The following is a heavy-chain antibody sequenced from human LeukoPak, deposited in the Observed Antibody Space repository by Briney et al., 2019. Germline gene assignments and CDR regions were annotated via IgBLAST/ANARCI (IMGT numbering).Heavy chain of an antibody. Sequence: ASVKVSCKASGYTFTGYYIHWVRQAPGQGLEWMGWINPNSGGTNYAQNFQAWVTMTRDTSISTAYMELSRLRSDDTAIYYCARGRGRFCTGGSCNYWYFDLWGRGTLVTVSS. V-gene: IGHV1-2*04. CDR1: GYTFTGYY. CDR3: ARGRGRFCTGGSCNYWYFDL. J-gene: IGHJ2*01. D-gene: IGHD2-15*01. CDR2: INPNSGGT.